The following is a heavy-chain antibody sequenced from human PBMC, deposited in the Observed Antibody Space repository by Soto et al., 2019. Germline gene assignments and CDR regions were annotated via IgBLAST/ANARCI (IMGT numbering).Heavy chain of an antibody. CDR2: IHWDHTE. V-gene: IGHV2-5*02. J-gene: IGHJ3*01. CDR1: GFPLTTSGVG. CDR3: GHLIWFGDGALDV. Sequence: QITLKEAGPSPVPPPQTLTLTFPFSGFPLTTSGVGVARIRQPLRKALEFLALIHWDHTERYWSCLKRRLTITKDTSKNQVVLTMSNVDPVETGTYCCGHLIWFGDGALDVWGQAKMVSVSS. D-gene: IGHD3-3*01.